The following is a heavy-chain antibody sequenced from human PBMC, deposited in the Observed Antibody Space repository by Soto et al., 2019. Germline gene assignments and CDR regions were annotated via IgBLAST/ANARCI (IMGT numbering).Heavy chain of an antibody. Sequence: EVQLVESGGGLVQPGGSLRLSCAASGFTVSSNYMSWVRQAPGKGLEWVSVIYSGGSTYYADSVKGRFTISRDNSKNTLYRQMNSLRAEDTAVYYCAREGGIAAAGADYWGQGTLVTVSS. J-gene: IGHJ4*02. CDR1: GFTVSSNY. CDR3: AREGGIAAAGADY. CDR2: IYSGGST. V-gene: IGHV3-66*01. D-gene: IGHD6-13*01.